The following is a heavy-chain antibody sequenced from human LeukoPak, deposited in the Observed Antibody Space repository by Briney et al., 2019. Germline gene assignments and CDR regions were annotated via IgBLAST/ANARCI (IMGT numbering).Heavy chain of an antibody. CDR3: AKLPILYCSSTSCYL. V-gene: IGHV3-23*01. J-gene: IGHJ4*02. CDR2: ISGSGGST. Sequence: GGSLRLSCAASGFTFSSYAMSWVRQAPGKGLEWVSAISGSGGSTYYADSVKGRFTISRDNSKNTLYLQMNSLRAEDTAVYYSAKLPILYCSSTSCYLWGQGTLVTVSS. CDR1: GFTFSSYA. D-gene: IGHD2-2*01.